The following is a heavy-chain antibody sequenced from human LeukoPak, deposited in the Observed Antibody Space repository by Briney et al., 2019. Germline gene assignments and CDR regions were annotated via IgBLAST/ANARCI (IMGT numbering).Heavy chain of an antibody. V-gene: IGHV3-7*02. CDR3: ARWWYYYGSGSYLDY. Sequence: GGSLRLSCAASGFTFSNYWMAWVRQAPGKGLEWVANIKGDESLKNYVDALKGRFTISRDNAQNSLYLQMNSLRAEDTAVYYCARWWYYYGSGSYLDYWGQGTLVTVSS. D-gene: IGHD3-10*01. J-gene: IGHJ4*02. CDR1: GFTFSNYW. CDR2: IKGDESLK.